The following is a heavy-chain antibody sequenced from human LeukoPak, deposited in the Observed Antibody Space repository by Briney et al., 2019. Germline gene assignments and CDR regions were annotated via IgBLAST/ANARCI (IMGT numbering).Heavy chain of an antibody. Sequence: GASVKVPCKASGYTFSSYGISWLRQAPGQGLEWMGWISAYNGNTNYAQKFQGRVTMTTDTSTSTLYMEVRSLRSDDTAVYYCARDHGHKSVDYWGQGTLVTVSS. D-gene: IGHD2-21*01. CDR1: GYTFSSYG. J-gene: IGHJ4*02. V-gene: IGHV1-18*01. CDR3: ARDHGHKSVDY. CDR2: ISAYNGNT.